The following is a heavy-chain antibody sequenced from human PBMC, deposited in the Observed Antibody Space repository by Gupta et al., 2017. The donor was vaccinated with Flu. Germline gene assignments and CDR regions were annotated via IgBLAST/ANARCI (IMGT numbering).Heavy chain of an antibody. J-gene: IGHJ5*02. CDR3: AKVARLYSSSSSWFDP. V-gene: IGHV3-23*01. CDR2: ISGSGGST. D-gene: IGHD6-6*01. CDR1: GFTFSSYA. Sequence: EVQLLESGGGLVQPGGSLRLSCAASGFTFSSYAMSWVRQAPGKGLEWVSAISGSGGSTYYADSVKGRFTISRDNSKNTLYLQMNSLRAEDTAVYYCAKVARLYSSSSSWFDPWGQGTLVTVSS.